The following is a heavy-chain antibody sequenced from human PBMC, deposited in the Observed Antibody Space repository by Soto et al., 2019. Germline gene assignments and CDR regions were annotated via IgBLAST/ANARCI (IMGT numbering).Heavy chain of an antibody. J-gene: IGHJ4*02. CDR3: TTDPAQVITIFGVVIDY. D-gene: IGHD3-3*01. Sequence: GGSLRLSCAASGFTFSNAWMSWVRQAPGKGLEWVGRIKSKTDGGTTDYAAPVKGRFTISRDDSKNTLYLQMNSLKTEDTAVYYCTTDPAQVITIFGVVIDYWGQGTLVTVSS. CDR2: IKSKTDGGTT. V-gene: IGHV3-15*01. CDR1: GFTFSNAW.